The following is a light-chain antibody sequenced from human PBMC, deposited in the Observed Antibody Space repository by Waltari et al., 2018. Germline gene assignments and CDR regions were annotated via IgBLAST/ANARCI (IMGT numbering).Light chain of an antibody. Sequence: EIVLTQSPATLSLSPGERATLSCRASQSSSKYVAWYQKRHGQAPRLLIYDASNRATGVPDRVDALWSGTDFTLTISSLEPEDSAVYYCQQRNDWPLTFGGGTRVEIK. CDR3: QQRNDWPLT. V-gene: IGKV3-11*01. CDR1: QSSSKY. J-gene: IGKJ4*01. CDR2: DAS.